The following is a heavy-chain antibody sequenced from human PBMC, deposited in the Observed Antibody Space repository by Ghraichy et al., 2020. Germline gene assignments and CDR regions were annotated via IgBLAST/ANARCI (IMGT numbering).Heavy chain of an antibody. J-gene: IGHJ4*01. CDR2: TCYKGST. V-gene: IGHV4-59*01. D-gene: IGHD2-15*01. Sequence: YTCYKGSTNYNHSLESRVTISVDTSKNQFSLKLSSVTAADTAVYYCARVHCRDGTCYSTPGGYFD. CDR3: ARVHCRDGTCYSTPGGYFD.